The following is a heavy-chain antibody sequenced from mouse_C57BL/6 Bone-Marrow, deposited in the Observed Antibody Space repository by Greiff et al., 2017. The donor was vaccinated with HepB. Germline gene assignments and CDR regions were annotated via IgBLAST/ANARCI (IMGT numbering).Heavy chain of an antibody. CDR2: IWRGGST. CDR3: AKADDDEIYYYAMDY. CDR1: GFSLTSYG. J-gene: IGHJ4*01. D-gene: IGHD2-4*01. V-gene: IGHV2-5*01. Sequence: QVQLKESGPGLVQPSPSLSITCTASGFSLTSYGVHWVRQSPGKGLEWLGVIWRGGSTAYNAAFMSRLSITKDNSKSQVFFKMNSLQADDTAIYYCAKADDDEIYYYAMDYWGQGTSVTVSS.